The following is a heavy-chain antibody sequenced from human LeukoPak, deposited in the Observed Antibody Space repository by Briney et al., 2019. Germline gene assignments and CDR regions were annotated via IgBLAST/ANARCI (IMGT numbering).Heavy chain of an antibody. CDR2: IWYDGSNK. CDR3: ARSGGSGYLWVHYYYYGMDV. CDR1: GFTFSSYG. D-gene: IGHD3-22*01. J-gene: IGHJ6*02. V-gene: IGHV3-33*01. Sequence: PGGSLRLSCAASGFTFSSYGMHWVRQAPGKGLEWVAVIWYDGSNKYYADSVKGRFTISRDNSKNTLYLQMNSLRAEDTAVYYCARSGGSGYLWVHYYYYGMDVWGQGTTVTVSS.